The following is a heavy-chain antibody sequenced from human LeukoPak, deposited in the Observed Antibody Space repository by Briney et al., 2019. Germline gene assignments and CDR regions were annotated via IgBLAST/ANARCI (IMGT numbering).Heavy chain of an antibody. CDR2: IIPIFGTA. V-gene: IGHV1-69*06. Sequence: GASVKVSCKASGGTFSSYAISWVRQAPGQGLEWMGGIIPIFGTANYAQKFQGRVTITADKSTSTAYMELRSLRSDDTAVYYCARAFFGSGSYYNPGYWGQGTLVTVSS. D-gene: IGHD3-10*01. CDR3: ARAFFGSGSYYNPGY. CDR1: GGTFSSYA. J-gene: IGHJ4*02.